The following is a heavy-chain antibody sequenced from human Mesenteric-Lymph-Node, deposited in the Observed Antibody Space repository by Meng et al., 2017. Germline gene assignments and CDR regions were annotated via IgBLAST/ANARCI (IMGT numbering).Heavy chain of an antibody. CDR3: ARGRWVGATEYYFDY. CDR1: GYTFTSYG. V-gene: IGHV1-18*01. J-gene: IGHJ4*02. CDR2: ISAYNGNT. Sequence: ASVKVSCKASGYTFTSYGISWVRQAPGQGLEWMGWISAYNGNTNYAQKLQGRVTMTTDTSTSTAYMELSSLRSEDTAVYYCARGRWVGATEYYFDYWGQGTLVTVSS. D-gene: IGHD1-26*01.